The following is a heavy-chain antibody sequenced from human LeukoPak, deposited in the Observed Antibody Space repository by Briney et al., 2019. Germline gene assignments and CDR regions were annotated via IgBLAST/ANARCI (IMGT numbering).Heavy chain of an antibody. CDR3: ARGSYSSSWYAHWFDP. CDR2: INHSGST. Sequence: KASETLSLTCAVYGGSFSGYYWSWIRQPPGKGLEWIGEINHSGSTNYNPSLKSRVTMSVDTSKNQFSLKLSSVTAADTAVYYCARGSYSSSWYAHWFDPWGQGTLVTVSS. V-gene: IGHV4-34*01. D-gene: IGHD6-13*01. CDR1: GGSFSGYY. J-gene: IGHJ5*02.